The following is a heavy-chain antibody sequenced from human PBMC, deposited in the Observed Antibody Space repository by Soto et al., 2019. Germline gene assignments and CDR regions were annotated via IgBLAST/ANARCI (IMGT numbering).Heavy chain of an antibody. CDR2: IWYDGSNK. Sequence: GGSLRFSCAASGFTFSSYGMHWVRQAPGKGLEWVAVIWYDGSNKYYADSVKGRFTISRDNSKNTLYLQMDSLRAEDTAVYYCARDCSGGSCYSLWGQGTLVTVSS. D-gene: IGHD2-15*01. CDR3: ARDCSGGSCYSL. CDR1: GFTFSSYG. J-gene: IGHJ4*02. V-gene: IGHV3-33*01.